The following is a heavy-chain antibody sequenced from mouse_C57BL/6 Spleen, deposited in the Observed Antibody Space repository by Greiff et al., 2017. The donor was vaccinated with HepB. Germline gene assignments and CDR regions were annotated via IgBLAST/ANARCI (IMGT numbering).Heavy chain of an antibody. J-gene: IGHJ4*01. Sequence: QVQLKQPGTELVKPGASVKLSCKASGYTFTSYWMHWVKQRPGQGLEWIGNINPSNGGTNYNEKFKSKATLTVDKSSSTAYMQLSSLTSEDSAVYYCARDHYYGSRRHYAMDYWGQGTSVTVSS. CDR2: INPSNGGT. V-gene: IGHV1-53*01. D-gene: IGHD1-1*01. CDR3: ARDHYYGSRRHYAMDY. CDR1: GYTFTSYW.